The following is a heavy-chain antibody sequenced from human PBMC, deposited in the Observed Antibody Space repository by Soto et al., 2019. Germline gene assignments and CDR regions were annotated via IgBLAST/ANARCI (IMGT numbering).Heavy chain of an antibody. J-gene: IGHJ4*02. CDR2: INHSGFA. CDR1: NGSFTGHY. V-gene: IGHV4-34*01. Sequence: QVQLQQWGAGLLKPSETLSLTCGVYNGSFTGHYWAWIRQAPGKGLEWIGEINHSGFANYNPSLKSRVAISLDTSKTQFSLSLTSVTVADRAIYYCARGHGRFAHWGQRTLVTVSS. CDR3: ARGHGRFAH.